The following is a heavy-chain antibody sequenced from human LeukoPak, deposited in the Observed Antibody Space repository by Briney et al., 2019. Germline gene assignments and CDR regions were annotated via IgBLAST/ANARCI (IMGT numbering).Heavy chain of an antibody. V-gene: IGHV3-23*01. J-gene: IGHJ4*02. CDR1: GFTVSNYA. Sequence: GGCLRLSCAASGFTVSNYAMGWVRQAPEKGLEWVSGISGSSGSTYYADSVKGRFTISTDNSKNTLYLQMNSLRAEDTAVYYCPKTLVLMVYAPFDYWGQGTLVTVSS. CDR3: PKTLVLMVYAPFDY. D-gene: IGHD2-8*01. CDR2: ISGSSGST.